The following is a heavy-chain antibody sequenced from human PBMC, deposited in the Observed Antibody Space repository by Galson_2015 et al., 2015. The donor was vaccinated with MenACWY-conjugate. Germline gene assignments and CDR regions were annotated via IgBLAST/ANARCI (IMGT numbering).Heavy chain of an antibody. D-gene: IGHD2-15*01. Sequence: QSGAEVKKPGESLTISCKGSGYSFTSYWIGWVRQMPGKGLEWMGIIYPGDSDTRYSPSFQGQVTISADKSISTAYLQWSSLKASDTAMYYRASCDCSGGSCNHPCRIFDYWGQGTLVTVSS. CDR2: IYPGDSDT. V-gene: IGHV5-51*01. J-gene: IGHJ4*02. CDR1: GYSFTSYW. CDR3: ASCDCSGGSCNHPCRIFDY.